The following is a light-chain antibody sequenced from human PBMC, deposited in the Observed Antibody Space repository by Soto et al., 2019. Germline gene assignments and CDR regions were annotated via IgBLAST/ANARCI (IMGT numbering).Light chain of an antibody. J-gene: IGKJ1*01. CDR1: QRINIH. Sequence: DIQMTQSPSSLSASVGDRVTITCRASQRINIHLNWYQQKLGRAPDLLIYAASSLQDGVPSRFSGSGSGTDFTLTISSLQPEDFATYYCQQYNSYRTFGQGTKVDIK. CDR3: QQYNSYRT. V-gene: IGKV1-39*01. CDR2: AAS.